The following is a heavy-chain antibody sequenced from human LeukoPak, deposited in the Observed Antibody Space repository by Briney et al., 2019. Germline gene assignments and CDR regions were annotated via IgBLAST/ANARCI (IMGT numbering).Heavy chain of an antibody. J-gene: IGHJ6*04. Sequence: GGSLRLSCAASGFTFSNYWIHWVRHSPGKGLVWVSLINSDGSSTNYADSVKGRFTISRDNAKHTLYLPMTSMRGEDTAVYYCAEIGITMIGGVWGKGSTVTISS. CDR2: INSDGSST. CDR1: GFTFSNYW. V-gene: IGHV3-74*01. D-gene: IGHD3-10*02. CDR3: AEIGITMIGGV.